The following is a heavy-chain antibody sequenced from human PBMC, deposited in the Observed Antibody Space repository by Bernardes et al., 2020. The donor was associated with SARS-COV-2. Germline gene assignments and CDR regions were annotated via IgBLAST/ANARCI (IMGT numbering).Heavy chain of an antibody. D-gene: IGHD2-2*01. V-gene: IGHV3-11*03. CDR3: ARVPYCSSTSCSPTGYYYYYMDV. Sequence: GGSLRLSCAASGFTFSDYYMSWIRQAPGKGLEWVSYISSSSSYTNYADSVKGRFTISRDNAKNSLYLQMNSLRAEDTAVYYCARVPYCSSTSCSPTGYYYYYMDVWGKGTTVTVSS. J-gene: IGHJ6*03. CDR1: GFTFSDYY. CDR2: ISSSSSYT.